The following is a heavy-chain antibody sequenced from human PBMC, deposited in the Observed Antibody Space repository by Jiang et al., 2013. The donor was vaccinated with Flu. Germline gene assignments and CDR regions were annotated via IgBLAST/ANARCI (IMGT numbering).Heavy chain of an antibody. J-gene: IGHJ3*02. D-gene: IGHD2-15*01. CDR2: TYYRSKLYN. CDR1: EDSVSSNSAA. Sequence: QTLSLTCAITEDSVSSNSAAWNWIRQSPSRGLEWLGRTYYRSKLYNDYAVSVKSRITINPDTSKNQFSLQLSSVTPEDTAVYYCARDFCSGGSCYSDAFDIWGQGTMVTVSS. CDR3: ARDFCSGGSCYSDAFDI. V-gene: IGHV6-1*01.